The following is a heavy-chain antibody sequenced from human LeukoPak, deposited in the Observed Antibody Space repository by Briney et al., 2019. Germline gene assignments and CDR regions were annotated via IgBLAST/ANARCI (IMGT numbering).Heavy chain of an antibody. Sequence: GGPLRLSCAASGFTFSSYAMSWVRQAPGKGLEWVSAISGSGGSTYYADSVKGRFTISRDNSKNTLYLQMNSLRAEDTAVYYCAKDHYYDSSGYQFDYWGQGTLVTVSS. D-gene: IGHD3-22*01. CDR1: GFTFSSYA. CDR2: ISGSGGST. V-gene: IGHV3-23*01. CDR3: AKDHYYDSSGYQFDY. J-gene: IGHJ4*02.